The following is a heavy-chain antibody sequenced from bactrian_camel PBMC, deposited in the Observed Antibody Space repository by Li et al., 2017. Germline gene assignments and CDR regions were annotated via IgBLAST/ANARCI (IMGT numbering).Heavy chain of an antibody. CDR3: AATGRRCDGLSWYSFPQ. CDR1: SYTFRPYC. CDR2: IYLGSAT. Sequence: QLVESGGGAVQAGGSLRLRCEASSYTFRPYCMAWFRQAPGKEREAVAHIYLGSATYYDPSVKGRFTISLDETTVFLEMTALKVDDTAMYICAATGRRCDGLSWYSFPQRGQGTQVTVS. D-gene: IGHD2*01. J-gene: IGHJ4*01. V-gene: IGHV3S57*01.